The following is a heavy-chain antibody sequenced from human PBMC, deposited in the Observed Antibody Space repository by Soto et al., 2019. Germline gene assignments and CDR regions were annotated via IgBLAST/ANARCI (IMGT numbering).Heavy chain of an antibody. CDR2: IYYSGST. D-gene: IGHD2-15*01. Sequence: SETLSLTCTVSGGSISSSSYYWGWIRQPPGKGLEWIGSIYYSGSTYYNPSLKSRVTISVDTSKNQFSLKLSSVTAADTAVYYCARYCSQSRPDAFDIWGQGTMVTVSS. CDR3: ARYCSQSRPDAFDI. V-gene: IGHV4-39*01. CDR1: GGSISSSSYY. J-gene: IGHJ3*02.